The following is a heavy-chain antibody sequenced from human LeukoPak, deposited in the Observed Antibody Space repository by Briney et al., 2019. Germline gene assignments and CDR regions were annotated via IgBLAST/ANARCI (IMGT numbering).Heavy chain of an antibody. D-gene: IGHD3-22*01. CDR3: ATDFYDST. V-gene: IGHV3-15*07. J-gene: IGHJ5*02. Sequence: GGSLRLSCATSGFTFGNAWMNWVRQAPGKGLEWVGRIRSNPDGGTIDYAAPVKGRFTLSRDDSKTTLYLQMNSLQTEDTAVYYCATDFYDSTWGQGTLVTVSS. CDR1: GFTFGNAW. CDR2: IRSNPDGGTI.